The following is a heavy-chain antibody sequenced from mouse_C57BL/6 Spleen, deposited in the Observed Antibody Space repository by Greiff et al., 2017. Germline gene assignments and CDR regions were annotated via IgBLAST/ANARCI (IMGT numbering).Heavy chain of an antibody. D-gene: IGHD2-3*01. CDR2: ISSGGDYI. CDR3: TRDLDGFYYFDY. V-gene: IGHV5-9-1*02. CDR1: GFTFSSYA. Sequence: EVQLVESGEGLVKPGGSLKLSCAASGFTFSSYAMSWVRQTPEKRLEWVAYISSGGDYIYYADTVKGRFTISRDNARNTLYLQMSSLKSEDTAMYYCTRDLDGFYYFDYWGQGTTLTVSS. J-gene: IGHJ2*01.